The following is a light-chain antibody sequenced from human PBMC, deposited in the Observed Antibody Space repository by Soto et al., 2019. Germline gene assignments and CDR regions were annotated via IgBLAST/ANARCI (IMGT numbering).Light chain of an antibody. J-gene: IGKJ4*01. V-gene: IGKV1-13*02. CDR2: DAS. CDR1: QGISSA. Sequence: AIQLTQSPSSLSASVGDRVTITCRASQGISSALAWYQQKPGKAPKLLIYDASSLESGVPSRFSGSGSGTNFTLTISSLQPEDFATYYCQQFNSYPLFGGGTKVDIK. CDR3: QQFNSYPL.